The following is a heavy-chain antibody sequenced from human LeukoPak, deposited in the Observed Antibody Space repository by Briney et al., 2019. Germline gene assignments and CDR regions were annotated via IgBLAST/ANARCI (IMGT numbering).Heavy chain of an antibody. CDR1: GGSISNSY. CDR2: VYYSGST. CDR3: ARKRASNDY. Sequence: PSETLSLTCTVSGGSISNSYWSWIRQPPGKGLEWIGSVYYSGSTSYNPSLKSRVAISVDTSRNQFSLKLNSMTAADTAMYYCARKRASNDYWGQGILVTVSS. V-gene: IGHV4-59*01. D-gene: IGHD2-2*01. J-gene: IGHJ4*02.